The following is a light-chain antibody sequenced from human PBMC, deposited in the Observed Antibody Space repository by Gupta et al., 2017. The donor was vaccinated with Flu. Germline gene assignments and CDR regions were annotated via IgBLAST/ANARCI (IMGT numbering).Light chain of an antibody. V-gene: IGLV2-11*01. J-gene: IGLJ1*01. CDR2: DGS. Sequence: QSVTTSCTGTSSDVGGYNYVSWHQQHPGNDLNLFIYDGSKRTTAARDRFSCSKSGTTAALTISGGQAEDDDDYDCCSFAGGFYVFGTGTEVTVL. CDR3: CSFAGGFYV. CDR1: SSDVGGYNY.